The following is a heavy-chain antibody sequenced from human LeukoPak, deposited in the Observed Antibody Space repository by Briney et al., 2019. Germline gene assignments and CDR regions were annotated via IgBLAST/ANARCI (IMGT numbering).Heavy chain of an antibody. J-gene: IGHJ4*02. CDR2: IYAGDSDT. V-gene: IGHV5-51*01. CDR1: GDSFSTYW. Sequence: GESLKISCMASGDSFSTYWIAWLRQMPGKGLEWMGVIYAGDSDTRYSPSFQGQVTISADKSLNTAYVQWSNLKASDTAMYYCVRLRGELMDGLDFWGQGTLVTVSS. D-gene: IGHD2-8*01. CDR3: VRLRGELMDGLDF.